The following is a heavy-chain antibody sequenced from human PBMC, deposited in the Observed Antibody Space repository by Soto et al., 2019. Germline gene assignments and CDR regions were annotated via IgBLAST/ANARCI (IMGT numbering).Heavy chain of an antibody. CDR3: ARGFIAGKWGY. D-gene: IGHD1-26*01. V-gene: IGHV4-31*03. CDR1: GGSISSGGYY. J-gene: IGHJ4*02. CDR2: IYYSGST. Sequence: QVQLQESGPGLVKPSQTLSLTCTVSGGSISSGGYYWSWIRQHPGKGLEWIGYIYYSGSTYYNPSLNSRVPISVDTSKNHFFLKLSSETAADTAVYYCARGFIAGKWGYWGQGTLVTVSS.